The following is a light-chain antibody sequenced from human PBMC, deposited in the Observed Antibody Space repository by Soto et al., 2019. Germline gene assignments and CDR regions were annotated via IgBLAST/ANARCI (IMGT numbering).Light chain of an antibody. Sequence: DIQMTQSPSSLSASVGDRVTITCRASQSISNYLSWYQQKPGKAPKLLVYDASSLESGVPSRFRGSGSGTDFSLIISDLQPDDFATYHCQQYNTHRWTFGQGTKVDIK. V-gene: IGKV1-5*01. CDR3: QQYNTHRWT. CDR1: QSISNY. J-gene: IGKJ1*01. CDR2: DAS.